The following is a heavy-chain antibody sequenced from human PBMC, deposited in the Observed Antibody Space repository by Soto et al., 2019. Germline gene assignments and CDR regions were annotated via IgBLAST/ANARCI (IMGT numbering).Heavy chain of an antibody. Sequence: GGSLRLSCAASGFTFSSYAMSWVRQAPGKGLEWVSAISGSGGSTYYADSVKGRFTISRDNSKNTLYLQMNSLRAEDTAVYYCAKEVHSGSYHNDAFDIWGQGTMVTVSS. CDR1: GFTFSSYA. CDR3: AKEVHSGSYHNDAFDI. V-gene: IGHV3-23*01. D-gene: IGHD1-26*01. J-gene: IGHJ3*02. CDR2: ISGSGGST.